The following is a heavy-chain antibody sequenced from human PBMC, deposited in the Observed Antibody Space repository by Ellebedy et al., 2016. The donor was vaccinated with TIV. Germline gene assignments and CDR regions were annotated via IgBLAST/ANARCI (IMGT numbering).Heavy chain of an antibody. CDR3: ARVMTGNSPYY. D-gene: IGHD4-23*01. J-gene: IGHJ4*02. CDR1: GYTFTTYG. CDR2: ISTFSGNT. V-gene: IGHV1-18*01. Sequence: ASVKVSCXASGYTFTTYGITWVRQAPGQGLEWMGWISTFSGNTNYAQKFQGRVTMTTDTYTSTAYMEMRSLRSDDTAVYYCARVMTGNSPYYWGQGTLVTVSS.